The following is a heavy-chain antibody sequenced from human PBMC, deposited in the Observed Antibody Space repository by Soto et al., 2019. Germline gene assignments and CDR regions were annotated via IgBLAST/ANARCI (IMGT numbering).Heavy chain of an antibody. CDR1: GYTFTSYG. Sequence: QVQLVQSGAEVKKPGASVKVSCKASGYTFTSYGITWVRQAPGQGLEWMGWISADNGNTNYAQKLQGRGPMTTDTSTSTAYRELRSLRSDDTAVYYCARLGGYSYGYEDYWGQGTLVTVSS. D-gene: IGHD5-18*01. CDR2: ISADNGNT. V-gene: IGHV1-18*01. J-gene: IGHJ4*02. CDR3: ARLGGYSYGYEDY.